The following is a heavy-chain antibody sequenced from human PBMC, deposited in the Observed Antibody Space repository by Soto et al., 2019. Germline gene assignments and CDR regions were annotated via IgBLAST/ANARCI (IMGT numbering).Heavy chain of an antibody. CDR3: AREVSHGYVLRGMDV. Sequence: EVQLVDSGGGLVQPGGSVRLSCAASKFTITSYWMHWVRQAPGKGLVWVSRINSDGSSISYADAVKGRFTISRDNAKNTLYLQMNSLRVEDTAVYYCAREVSHGYVLRGMDVWGQGTTVTVFS. V-gene: IGHV3-74*01. J-gene: IGHJ6*02. CDR2: INSDGSSI. D-gene: IGHD5-18*01. CDR1: KFTITSYW.